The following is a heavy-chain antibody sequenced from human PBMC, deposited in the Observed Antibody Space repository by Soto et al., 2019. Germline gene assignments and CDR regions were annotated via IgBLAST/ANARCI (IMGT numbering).Heavy chain of an antibody. Sequence: GGSLRLSCSASGFTFSSYAMHWVRQAPGKGLEYVSAISSNGGSTYYADSVKGRFTISRDNSKNTLYLQMSSLRAEDTAVYYCVPLTYYGDGAVDAVDIWGQGTMVTVSS. CDR2: ISSNGGST. D-gene: IGHD4-17*01. CDR1: GFTFSSYA. CDR3: VPLTYYGDGAVDAVDI. J-gene: IGHJ3*02. V-gene: IGHV3-64D*06.